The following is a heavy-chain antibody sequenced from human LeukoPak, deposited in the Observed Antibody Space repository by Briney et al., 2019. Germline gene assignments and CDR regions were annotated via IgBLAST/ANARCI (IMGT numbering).Heavy chain of an antibody. CDR1: GYSISSGYY. D-gene: IGHD3-16*01. V-gene: IGHV4-38-2*02. J-gene: IGHJ4*01. CDR3: ARLRDPTVLDY. CDR2: IYHSGST. Sequence: SSETLSLTCTVSGYSISSGYYWGWIRQPPGKGLEWIGSIYHSGSTYYNPSLKSRVTISVETSKNQFSLKVYSVTAADTALYYCARLRDPTVLDYWGQGTLVTVSS.